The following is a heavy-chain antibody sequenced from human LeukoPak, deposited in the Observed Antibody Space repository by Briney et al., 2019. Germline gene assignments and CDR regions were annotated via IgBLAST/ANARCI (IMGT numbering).Heavy chain of an antibody. D-gene: IGHD3-3*01. V-gene: IGHV4-39*07. CDR1: GGSISSSSYY. Sequence: SETLSLTCTVSGGSISSSSYYWGWIRQPPGKGLEWIGSIYYSGSTYYNPSLKSRVTISVDTSKNQFSLKLSSVTAADTAVYYCARAGTIFGVVTSQNYYYYYMDVWGKGTTVTVSS. CDR2: IYYSGST. J-gene: IGHJ6*03. CDR3: ARAGTIFGVVTSQNYYYYYMDV.